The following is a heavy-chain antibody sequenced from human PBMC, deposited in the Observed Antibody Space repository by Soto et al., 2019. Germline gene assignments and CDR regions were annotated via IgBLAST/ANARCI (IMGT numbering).Heavy chain of an antibody. CDR3: ARLSNRLDLDDN. CDR1: GFTFSASW. D-gene: IGHD2-2*01. J-gene: IGHJ4*02. Sequence: GGSLRLSCAASGFTFSASWMHWVRQVPGRGLVWVSYVSPDGSDTRYAASVKGRFTISRDNAEKTLYLQMDSLRVEDTATYYCARLSNRLDLDDNWGQGALVIVSS. CDR2: VSPDGSDT. V-gene: IGHV3-74*01.